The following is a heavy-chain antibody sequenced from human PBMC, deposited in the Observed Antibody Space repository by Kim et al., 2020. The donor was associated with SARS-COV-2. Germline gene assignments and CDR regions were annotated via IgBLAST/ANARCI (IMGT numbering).Heavy chain of an antibody. D-gene: IGHD5-18*01. V-gene: IGHV3-11*06. J-gene: IGHJ4*02. CDR3: ARALIPRGYSYGYVAYYFDY. Sequence: RFTSSRDNAKNSLYLQMNSLRAEDTAVYYCARALIPRGYSYGYVAYYFDYWGQGTLVTVSS.